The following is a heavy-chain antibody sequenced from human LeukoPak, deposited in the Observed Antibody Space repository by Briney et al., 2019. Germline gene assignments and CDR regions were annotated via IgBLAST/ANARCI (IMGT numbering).Heavy chain of an antibody. D-gene: IGHD6-13*01. CDR3: AKLGPYSSSWFEYFQH. CDR2: ISDSGGST. V-gene: IGHV3-23*01. CDR1: GFTFSSYA. Sequence: GGSLRLSCAASGFTFSSYALSWVRQPPGNGLERVSAISDSGGSTYNADPVKGRVTITRDNSKNTLYLQMNSLRAEDTAVYYCAKLGPYSSSWFEYFQHWGQGTLVTVSS. J-gene: IGHJ1*01.